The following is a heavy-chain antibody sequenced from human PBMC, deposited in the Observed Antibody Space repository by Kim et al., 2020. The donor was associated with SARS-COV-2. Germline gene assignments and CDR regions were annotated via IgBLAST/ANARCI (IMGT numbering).Heavy chain of an antibody. V-gene: IGHV3-30-3*01. Sequence: GALRLSCAASGFTFSSYAMHWVRQAPGKGLEWVALISYDGSNKYYADSVKGRFTISRDNSKNTLYLQMNSLRAEDTAVYYRASDSGSYFDYWGQGTLVT. CDR1: GFTFSSYA. CDR3: ASDSGSYFDY. J-gene: IGHJ4*02. CDR2: ISYDGSNK. D-gene: IGHD1-26*01.